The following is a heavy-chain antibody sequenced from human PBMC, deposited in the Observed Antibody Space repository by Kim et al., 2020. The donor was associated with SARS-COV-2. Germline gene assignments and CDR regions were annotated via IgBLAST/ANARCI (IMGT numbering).Heavy chain of an antibody. J-gene: IGHJ4*01. Sequence: GGSLRLSCAASGFTFSSYGMHWVRQAPGKGLEWVAVISYDGSNKYYADSVKGRFTISRDNSKNTLYLQMNSLRAEDTAVYYCARLLSYDILTGYDHFDY. D-gene: IGHD3-9*01. CDR2: ISYDGSNK. CDR3: ARLLSYDILTGYDHFDY. V-gene: IGHV3-33*05. CDR1: GFTFSSYG.